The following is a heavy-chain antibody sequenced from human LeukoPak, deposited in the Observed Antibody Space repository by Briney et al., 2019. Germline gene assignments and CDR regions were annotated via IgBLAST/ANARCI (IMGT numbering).Heavy chain of an antibody. D-gene: IGHD3-22*01. CDR2: IIAIFGTA. Sequence: ASVKVSCKTSGYTLTDYYLHWVRQAPGQGLEWMGGIIAIFGTANYAQKFQGRVTITTDESTSTAYVELSSLRSEDTAVYYCAALTTNYYDTLYAAFDIWGQGTRVTVSS. J-gene: IGHJ3*02. CDR3: AALTTNYYDTLYAAFDI. V-gene: IGHV1-69*05. CDR1: GYTLTDYY.